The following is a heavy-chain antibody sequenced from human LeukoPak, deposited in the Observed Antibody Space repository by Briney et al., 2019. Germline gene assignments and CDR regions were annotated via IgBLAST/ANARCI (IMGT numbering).Heavy chain of an antibody. CDR3: ARKDYYDSSGYDY. CDR1: GYTFTGYY. Sequence: ASVKVSCKASGYTFTGYYMHWVRQAPGQGLEWMGWINPNSGGTNYAQKFQGRVTMTRDTSSSTAYMELSRLRSDDTAVYYCARKDYYDSSGYDYWGQGTLVTVSS. D-gene: IGHD3-22*01. V-gene: IGHV1-2*02. J-gene: IGHJ4*02. CDR2: INPNSGGT.